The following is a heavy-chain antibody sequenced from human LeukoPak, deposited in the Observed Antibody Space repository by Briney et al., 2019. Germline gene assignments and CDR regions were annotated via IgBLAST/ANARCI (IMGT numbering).Heavy chain of an antibody. V-gene: IGHV1-2*02. CDR3: ARAYFTDYVWGSYRYTAAFDI. CDR2: ISPNSGGT. Sequence: ASVKVSCKASGYTFTGYYMHWVRQAPGQGLEWMGWISPNSGGTNYAQKFQGRVTMTRDTSISTAYMELSRLRSDDTAVYYCARAYFTDYVWGSYRYTAAFDIWGQGTMVTVSS. D-gene: IGHD3-16*02. CDR1: GYTFTGYY. J-gene: IGHJ3*02.